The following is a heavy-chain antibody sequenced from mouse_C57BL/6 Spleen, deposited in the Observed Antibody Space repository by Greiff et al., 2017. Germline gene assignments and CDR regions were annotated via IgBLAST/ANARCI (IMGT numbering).Heavy chain of an antibody. J-gene: IGHJ1*03. CDR3: ARGGGYYVWYFDV. Sequence: EVQVVESGPGMVKPSQSLSLTCTVTGYSITSGYDWHWIRHFPGNKLEWMGYISYSGSTNYNPSLKSRISITHDTSKNHFFLKLNSVTTEDTATYYCARGGGYYVWYFDVWGTGTTVTVSS. D-gene: IGHD2-3*01. CDR1: GYSITSGYD. V-gene: IGHV3-1*01. CDR2: ISYSGST.